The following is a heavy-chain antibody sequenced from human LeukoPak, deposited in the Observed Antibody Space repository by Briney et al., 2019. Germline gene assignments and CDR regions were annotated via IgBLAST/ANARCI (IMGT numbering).Heavy chain of an antibody. J-gene: IGHJ4*02. D-gene: IGHD5-24*01. CDR1: GYTFTSYC. CDR2: ISAYNGNT. CDR3: ARVPRRDGYNSPFDY. V-gene: IGHV1-18*01. Sequence: ASVTVSCTASGYTFTSYCISWVRQAPGQVLEWMGWISAYNGNTNYAQRLQGRVTMTTDTSTSTAYMELRSLKSDDTAVYYCARVPRRDGYNSPFDYWGQGTLVTVSS.